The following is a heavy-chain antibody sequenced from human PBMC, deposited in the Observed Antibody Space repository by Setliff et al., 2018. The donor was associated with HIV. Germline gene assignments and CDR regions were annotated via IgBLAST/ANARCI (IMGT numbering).Heavy chain of an antibody. CDR3: AKLQEGHVYSHYDS. J-gene: IGHJ4*02. CDR1: GFTFSNYV. CDR2: ISGSGVNS. D-gene: IGHD2-21*01. V-gene: IGHV3-23*01. Sequence: PGGSLRLSCAASGFTFSNYVINWVRQAPGKGLEWISGISGSGVNSYYADSVKGRFTIPRDNSKNTVYLQMNSLRAEDTAVYYCAKLQEGHVYSHYDSWGQGTLVTVSS.